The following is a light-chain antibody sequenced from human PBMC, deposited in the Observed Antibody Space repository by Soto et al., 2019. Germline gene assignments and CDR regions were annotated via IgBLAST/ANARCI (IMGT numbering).Light chain of an antibody. CDR2: NNN. Sequence: QSVLTQPPSASGTPGQRVTISCSGGSSNIGTNAVNWYQQLPGTAPKLLIYNNNQRPSGVPDRFSGSKSGTSASLAISGLQYEDEADYYCAAWDDSLNGYVFGTGTKDTVL. CDR3: AAWDDSLNGYV. J-gene: IGLJ1*01. V-gene: IGLV1-44*01. CDR1: SSNIGTNA.